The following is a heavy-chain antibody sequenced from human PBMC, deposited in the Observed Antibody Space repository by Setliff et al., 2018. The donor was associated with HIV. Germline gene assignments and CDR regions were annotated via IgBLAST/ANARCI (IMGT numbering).Heavy chain of an antibody. CDR2: IYSGST. D-gene: IGHD2-2*01. Sequence: PSETLSLTCTVSGGSISSSSYYWGWIRQPPGKGLEWIGSIYSGSTYYNPSLKSRVTISVDTSKNHYSLKPSSVTAADTVVYYCGRDTGYCSSTSCYGVVDYWGQGTRVTVSS. CDR1: GGSISSSSYY. CDR3: GRDTGYCSSTSCYGVVDY. J-gene: IGHJ4*02. V-gene: IGHV4-39*02.